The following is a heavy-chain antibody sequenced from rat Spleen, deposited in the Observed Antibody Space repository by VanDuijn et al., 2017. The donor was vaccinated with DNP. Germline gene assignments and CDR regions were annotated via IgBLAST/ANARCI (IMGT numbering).Heavy chain of an antibody. Sequence: EVQLVESGGGSVQPGSPLKLSCAASGFSFRSNWLNWIRQAPSKGLEWVASITPDGSTTYYPDTVKGRFMISKDDARNTGYLQMNNLRSEDTAMYYCSSGGPNMVQGNWFAYWGQGTLVTVSS. V-gene: IGHV5-35*01. J-gene: IGHJ3*01. D-gene: IGHD1-11*01. CDR1: GFSFRSNW. CDR2: ITPDGSTT. CDR3: SSGGPNMVQGNWFAY.